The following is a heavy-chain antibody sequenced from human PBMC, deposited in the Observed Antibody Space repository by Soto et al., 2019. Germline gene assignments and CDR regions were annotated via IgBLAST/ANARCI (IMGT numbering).Heavy chain of an antibody. Sequence: SETLSLTCTVSGGSISCYYWSWIRQPPGKGLEWIGYIYYSGSTNYNPSLKSRVTISVDTSKNQFSLKLSSVTAADTAVYYCARGLCSGGSCYAWPADYWGQGTLVTVSS. CDR3: ARGLCSGGSCYAWPADY. CDR2: IYYSGST. CDR1: GGSISCYY. J-gene: IGHJ4*02. D-gene: IGHD2-15*01. V-gene: IGHV4-59*01.